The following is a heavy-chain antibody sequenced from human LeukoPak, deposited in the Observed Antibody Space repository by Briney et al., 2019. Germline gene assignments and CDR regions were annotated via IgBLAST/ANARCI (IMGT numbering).Heavy chain of an antibody. V-gene: IGHV1-2*02. CDR1: RYTFTGYY. J-gene: IGHJ4*02. D-gene: IGHD6-13*01. CDR2: INPNSGGT. CDR3: ARAWVMRSSWYDY. Sequence: ASVKVSCKASRYTFTGYYMHWVRQAPGQGLEWMGWINPNSGGTNYAQKFQGRGTMNRDTYISTAHMELSRLRLDDTAVYYCARAWVMRSSWYDYWGQGTLVTVSS.